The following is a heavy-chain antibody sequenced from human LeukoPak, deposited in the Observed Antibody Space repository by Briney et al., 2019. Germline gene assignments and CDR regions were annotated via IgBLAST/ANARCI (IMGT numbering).Heavy chain of an antibody. V-gene: IGHV4-59*11. Sequence: SETLSLTCTVSGGSISSHYWSWIRQPPGKGLEWIGYIYYSGSTNYNPSLKSRVTISVDTSKNQFSLKLRSVTAADTAVYYCARGRYCSADICTGGDSFDIWGQGTMVSVSP. CDR3: ARGRYCSADICTGGDSFDI. CDR2: IYYSGST. D-gene: IGHD2-15*01. J-gene: IGHJ3*02. CDR1: GGSISSHY.